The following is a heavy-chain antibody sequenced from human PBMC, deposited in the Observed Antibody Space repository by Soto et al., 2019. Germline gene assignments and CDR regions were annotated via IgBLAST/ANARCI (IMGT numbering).Heavy chain of an antibody. V-gene: IGHV3-48*01. Sequence: EVQLVESVGGLVQPGGSLRLSCATSGFILSDCAMNWVRQAPGKGLEWVSYISSSSSVIDYAASVKGRFTVSRDNARNSLYLQMNSLRAEDTAVYYCARDLSWGSNWYYYMDVWGKGTTVTVSS. CDR3: ARDLSWGSNWYYYMDV. J-gene: IGHJ6*03. CDR1: GFILSDCA. CDR2: ISSSSSVI. D-gene: IGHD7-27*01.